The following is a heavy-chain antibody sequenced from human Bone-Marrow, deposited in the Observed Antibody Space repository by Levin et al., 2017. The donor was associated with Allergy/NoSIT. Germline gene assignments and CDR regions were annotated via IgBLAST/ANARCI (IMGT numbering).Heavy chain of an antibody. D-gene: IGHD6-13*01. V-gene: IGHV3-30*18. CDR2: ISYDGSNK. J-gene: IGHJ4*02. Sequence: GGSLRLSCAASGFTFSRYGIHWVRQAPGKGLEWVAVISYDGSNKYYADSVKGRFTISRDNSKNTLYLQMNSLRAEDTAVYYCAKDLSSSWDANFDDWGQGTLVTVSS. CDR3: AKDLSSSWDANFDD. CDR1: GFTFSRYG.